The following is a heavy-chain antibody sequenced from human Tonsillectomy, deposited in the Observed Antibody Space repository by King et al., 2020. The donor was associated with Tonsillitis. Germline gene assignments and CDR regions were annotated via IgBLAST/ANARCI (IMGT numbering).Heavy chain of an antibody. Sequence: VQLVESGGGLVQPGESLRLSCAASGFSLRSYWMTWIRQAPGKGLEWVANVEFGGGRTYFLDSVKGRFSISRDSAKNSVFLQMNSLRAEDTAVYYCARYANFQYDLEWYDAFDMWGRGTLVTVSS. CDR1: GFSLRSYW. J-gene: IGHJ3*02. D-gene: IGHD3-3*01. CDR2: VEFGGGRT. V-gene: IGHV3-7*01. CDR3: ARYANFQYDLEWYDAFDM.